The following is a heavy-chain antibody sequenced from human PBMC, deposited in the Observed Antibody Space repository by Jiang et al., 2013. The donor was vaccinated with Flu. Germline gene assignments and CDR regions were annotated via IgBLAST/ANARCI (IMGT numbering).Heavy chain of an antibody. D-gene: IGHD6-19*01. V-gene: IGHV5-51*01. CDR2: VYPGDSDA. Sequence: QLVESGAEVKKPGESLKISCKGSGYSFISYWIGWVRQMPGKGLEWMGIVYPGDSDARYSPSFQGQVTMSVDRSISTAYLQWSSLKASDTAIYFCAREAVAGMYYFDFWGQGTPVTVSS. J-gene: IGHJ4*01. CDR1: GYSFISYW. CDR3: AREAVAGMYYFDF.